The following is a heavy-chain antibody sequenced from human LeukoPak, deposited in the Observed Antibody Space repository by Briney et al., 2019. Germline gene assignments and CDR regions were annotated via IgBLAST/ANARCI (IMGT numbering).Heavy chain of an antibody. CDR2: INPSGGST. V-gene: IGHV1-46*03. Sequence: ASVKVSCKASGYTFTSYYMHWVRQAPGQGLEWMGIINPSGGSTSYAQKFQGRVTMTRDMSTSTVYMELSSLRSEDTAVDYCAREWEGFGGALNYYMDVWGKGTTVTVSS. J-gene: IGHJ6*03. CDR1: GYTFTSYY. D-gene: IGHD3-3*01. CDR3: AREWEGFGGALNYYMDV.